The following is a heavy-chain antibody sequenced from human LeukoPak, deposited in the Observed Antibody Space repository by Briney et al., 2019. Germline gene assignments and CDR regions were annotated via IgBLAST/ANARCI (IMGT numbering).Heavy chain of an antibody. CDR3: ARRLLGYCSGGSCYSGYFQH. V-gene: IGHV4-34*01. J-gene: IGHJ1*01. Sequence: SETLSLTCAVYGGSFSGYYWSWIRQPPGKGLEWIGEINHSGSTNSNPSLKSRVTVSVDTSKNLFSLKLSSVTAADTAVYYCARRLLGYCSGGSCYSGYFQHWGQGTLVTVSS. CDR2: INHSGST. D-gene: IGHD2-15*01. CDR1: GGSFSGYY.